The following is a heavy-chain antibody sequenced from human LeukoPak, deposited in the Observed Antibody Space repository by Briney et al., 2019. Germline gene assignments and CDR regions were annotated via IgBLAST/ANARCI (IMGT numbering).Heavy chain of an antibody. CDR3: ARGPYSSRHFDY. Sequence: SETLSLTCTVSGGSISSGDYYWSWIRQPPGKGLEWIGYIYYGGSTYYNPSLKSRVTISVDTSKNQFSLKLSSVTAADTAVYYCARGPYSSRHFDYWGQGTLVTVSS. J-gene: IGHJ4*02. D-gene: IGHD6-13*01. CDR1: GGSISSGDYY. CDR2: IYYGGST. V-gene: IGHV4-30-4*08.